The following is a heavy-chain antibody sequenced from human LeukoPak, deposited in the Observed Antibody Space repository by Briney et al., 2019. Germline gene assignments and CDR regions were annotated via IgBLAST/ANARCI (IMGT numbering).Heavy chain of an antibody. CDR2: ISYDGSNK. CDR1: GFTFSGYG. J-gene: IGHJ4*02. Sequence: GGSLRLSCAASGFTFSGYGMHWVRQAPGKGLEWVAVISYDGSNKYYADSVKGRFTISRDNSKNTLYLQMNSLRAEDTAVYYCARDRYSYGSSGPDYWGQGTLVTVSS. D-gene: IGHD5-18*01. CDR3: ARDRYSYGSSGPDY. V-gene: IGHV3-30*03.